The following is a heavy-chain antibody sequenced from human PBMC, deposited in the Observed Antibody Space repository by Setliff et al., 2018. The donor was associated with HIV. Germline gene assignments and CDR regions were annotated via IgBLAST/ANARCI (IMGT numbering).Heavy chain of an antibody. D-gene: IGHD5-18*01. CDR3: ARTMGQVYTAMVKYYYYYYMDV. CDR2: IWFDGTNK. Sequence: GGSLRLSCAASGFTFTNYGMHWVRQAPGKGLEWVAIIWFDGTNKYYADSVKGRFTISRDNAKNSLYLQMNNLRAEDTALYYCARTMGQVYTAMVKYYYYYYMDVWGKGTTVTVSS. CDR1: GFTFTNYG. V-gene: IGHV3-33*01. J-gene: IGHJ6*03.